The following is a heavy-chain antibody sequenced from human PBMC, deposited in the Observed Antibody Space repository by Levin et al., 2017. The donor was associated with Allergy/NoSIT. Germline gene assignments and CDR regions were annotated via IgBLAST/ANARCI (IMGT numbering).Heavy chain of an antibody. CDR3: AKEGYYGSGSYYKDHYFDY. V-gene: IGHV3-30*18. CDR1: GFTFSSYG. D-gene: IGHD3-10*01. Sequence: GGSLRLSCAASGFTFSSYGMHWVRQAPGKGLEWVAVISYDGSNKYYADSVKGRFTISRDNSKNTLYLQMNSLRAEDTAVYYCAKEGYYGSGSYYKDHYFDYWGQGTLVTVSS. J-gene: IGHJ4*02. CDR2: ISYDGSNK.